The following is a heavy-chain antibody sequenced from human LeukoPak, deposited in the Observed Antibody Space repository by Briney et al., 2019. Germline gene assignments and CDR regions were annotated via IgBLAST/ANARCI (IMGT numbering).Heavy chain of an antibody. V-gene: IGHV3-11*06. D-gene: IGHD3-16*02. CDR1: GFTFSDYY. J-gene: IGHJ4*02. CDR2: ISSSSSYT. Sequence: GGSLRLSCAASGFTFSDYYMSWVRQAPGKGLEWVSYISSSSSYTNYADSVKGRFTISRDNAKNSLYLQMNSLRAEDTAVYYCARDRNLGELSFWGQGTLVTVSS. CDR3: ARDRNLGELSF.